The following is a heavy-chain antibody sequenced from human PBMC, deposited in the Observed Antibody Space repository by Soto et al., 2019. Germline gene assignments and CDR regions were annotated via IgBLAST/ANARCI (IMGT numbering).Heavy chain of an antibody. CDR2: IRSKAYGGTT. V-gene: IGHV3-49*03. Sequence: PGGSLRLSCTASGFTFGDYAMSWFRQAPGKGLEWVGFIRSKAYGGTTEYAASVKGRFTISRDDSKSIAYLQMNSLKTEDTAVYYCTRDLDYDFWSGYYWRVMVTATHYYGMDVWGQGTTVTVSS. D-gene: IGHD3-3*01. CDR1: GFTFGDYA. J-gene: IGHJ6*02. CDR3: TRDLDYDFWSGYYWRVMVTATHYYGMDV.